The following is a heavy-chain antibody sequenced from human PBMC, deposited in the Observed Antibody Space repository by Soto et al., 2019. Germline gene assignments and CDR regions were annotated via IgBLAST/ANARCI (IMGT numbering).Heavy chain of an antibody. V-gene: IGHV1-69*13. D-gene: IGHD4-17*01. CDR2: IIPIFGTA. CDR3: ARVPYGDYVTNWFDP. Sequence: ASVKVSCKASGGTFSSYAISWVRQAPGQGLEWMGGIIPIFGTANYAQKFQGRVTITADESTSTAYMELSSLRSEDTAVYYCARVPYGDYVTNWFDPWGQGTLVTVSS. CDR1: GGTFSSYA. J-gene: IGHJ5*02.